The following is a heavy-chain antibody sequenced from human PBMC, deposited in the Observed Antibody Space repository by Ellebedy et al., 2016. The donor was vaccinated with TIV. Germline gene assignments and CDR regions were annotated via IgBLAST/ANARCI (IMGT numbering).Heavy chain of an antibody. V-gene: IGHV3-66*01. J-gene: IGHJ3*02. Sequence: GGSLRLSCVVSGFTINSNYMSWVRQASGKGLEWVSVISVAGGTYYADSVKGRFTISRDNSRNTLFLQMNGLRAEDTAVYYCAGESFNDADLDLWGLFDIWGQGTTVTVSS. CDR3: AGESFNDADLDLWGLFDI. D-gene: IGHD1-7*01. CDR1: GFTINSNY. CDR2: ISVAGGT.